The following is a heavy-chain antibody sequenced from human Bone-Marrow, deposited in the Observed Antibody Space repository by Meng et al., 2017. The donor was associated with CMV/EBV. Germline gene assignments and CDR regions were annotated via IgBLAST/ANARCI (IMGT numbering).Heavy chain of an antibody. CDR3: ARVLDFWSGYYFDY. CDR1: GGSISSYY. V-gene: IGHV4-59*01. CDR2: IYYSGST. J-gene: IGHJ4*02. D-gene: IGHD3-3*01. Sequence: SETLSLTCTVSGGSISSYYWSWIRQPPGKGLEWIGSIYYSGSTNYNPSLKSRVTISVDTSKNQFSLKLSSVTAADTAVYYCARVLDFWSGYYFDYWGQGTLVTVSS.